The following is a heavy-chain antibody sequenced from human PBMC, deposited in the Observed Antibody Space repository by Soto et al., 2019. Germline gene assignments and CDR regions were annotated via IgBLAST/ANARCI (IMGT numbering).Heavy chain of an antibody. Sequence: LRLSCAASGFTFSSYAMNWVRQAPGKGLEWVSGISSSGGTTYQADSAKGRFTISRDNSKNTLFLQMNSLRAEDTAVYYCAKDQARGCNYGPDYWGQGTLVTVSS. J-gene: IGHJ4*02. V-gene: IGHV3-23*01. CDR2: ISSSGGTT. CDR3: AKDQARGCNYGPDY. CDR1: GFTFSSYA. D-gene: IGHD5-18*01.